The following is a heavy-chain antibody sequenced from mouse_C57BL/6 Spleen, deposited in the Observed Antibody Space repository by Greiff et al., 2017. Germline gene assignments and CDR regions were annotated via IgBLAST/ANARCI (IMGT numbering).Heavy chain of an antibody. CDR1: GYTFTDYE. D-gene: IGHD1-1*01. Sequence: VQLQQSGAELVRPGASVTLSCKASGYTFTDYEMHWVKQTPVHGLEWIGAIDPETGGTAYNQKFKGKAILTADKSSSTAYMELRSLTSEDSAVYYCTRGITTVVGDYWGQGTTLTVSS. CDR2: IDPETGGT. CDR3: TRGITTVVGDY. J-gene: IGHJ2*01. V-gene: IGHV1-15*01.